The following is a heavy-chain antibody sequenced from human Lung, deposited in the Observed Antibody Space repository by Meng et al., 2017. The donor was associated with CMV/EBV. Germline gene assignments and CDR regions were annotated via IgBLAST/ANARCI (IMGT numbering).Heavy chain of an antibody. CDR2: IRSKAYGGTT. CDR1: GFTFGDYA. V-gene: IGHV3-49*04. CDR3: TRKLLSYYYYGMDV. D-gene: IGHD2-2*01. Sequence: GGSLRLSCTASGFTFGDYAMSWVRQAPGKGLEWVGFIRSKAYGGTTEYAASVKGRFTISRDDSKSIAYLQMNSLKTEDTAVYYCTRKLLSYYYYGMDVWGQGTTVXVSS. J-gene: IGHJ6*02.